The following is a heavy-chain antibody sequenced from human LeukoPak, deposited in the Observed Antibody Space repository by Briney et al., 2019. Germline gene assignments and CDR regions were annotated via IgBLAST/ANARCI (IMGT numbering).Heavy chain of an antibody. CDR1: GFTVSSNY. Sequence: QPGGSLRLSCAASGFTVSSNYMNWVRQAPGKGLEWVSVIYSGGSTDYADSVKGRFTISRDNSKNTLYLQMNSLRAEDTAVYYCAREQPPGVFFDYWGQGTLVTVSS. D-gene: IGHD3-10*01. CDR2: IYSGGST. CDR3: AREQPPGVFFDY. V-gene: IGHV3-66*01. J-gene: IGHJ4*02.